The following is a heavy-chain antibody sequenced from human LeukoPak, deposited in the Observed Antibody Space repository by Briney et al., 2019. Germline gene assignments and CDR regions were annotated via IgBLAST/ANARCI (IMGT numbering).Heavy chain of an antibody. CDR3: ASALYCSGGSCPWGFDY. V-gene: IGHV1-69*13. D-gene: IGHD2-15*01. J-gene: IGHJ4*02. CDR2: IIPIFGTA. Sequence: SVKVFCKASGGTFSRYAISWVPQDPGQGLEWMGGIIPIFGTANYPQKFQGRVTITADESTSTAYMELSSLRSEDTAVYYCASALYCSGGSCPWGFDYWGQGTLVTVSS. CDR1: GGTFSRYA.